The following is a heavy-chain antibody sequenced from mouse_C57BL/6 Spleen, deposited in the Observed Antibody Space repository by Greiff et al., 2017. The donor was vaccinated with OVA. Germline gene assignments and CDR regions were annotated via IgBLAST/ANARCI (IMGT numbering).Heavy chain of an antibody. CDR3: ARSPFYYYGSSPYYFYY. CDR1: GYTFTDYN. J-gene: IGHJ2*01. D-gene: IGHD1-1*01. CDR2: INPNNGGT. V-gene: IGHV1-22*01. Sequence: EVQLVQSGPELVKPGASVKMSCKASGYTFTDYNMHWVKQSHGKSLEWIGYINPNNGGTSYNQKFKGKATLTVNKSSSTAYMELRSLTSEDSAVYYCARSPFYYYGSSPYYFYYWGQGTTLTVSS.